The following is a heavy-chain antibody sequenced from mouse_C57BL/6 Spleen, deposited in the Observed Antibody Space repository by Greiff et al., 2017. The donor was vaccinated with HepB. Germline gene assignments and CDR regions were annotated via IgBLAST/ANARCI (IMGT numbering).Heavy chain of an antibody. CDR3: ARGGDGSSYGYFDV. D-gene: IGHD1-1*01. Sequence: EVKLLESGPGLVKPSQSLSLTCSVPGYSITSGYYWNWIRQFPGNKLEWMGYISYDGSNNYNPSLKNRISITRDTSKNQFFLKLNSVTTEDTATYYCARGGDGSSYGYFDVWGTGTTVTVSS. CDR2: ISYDGSN. J-gene: IGHJ1*03. V-gene: IGHV3-6*01. CDR1: GYSITSGYY.